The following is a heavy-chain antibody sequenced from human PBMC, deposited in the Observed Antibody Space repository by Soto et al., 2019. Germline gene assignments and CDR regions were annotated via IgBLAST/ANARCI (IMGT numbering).Heavy chain of an antibody. Sequence: EVQLLESGGGLVQPGGSLRLSCAASGFTFSSYAMSWVRQAPGKGLGWASAISGRGVSTYNADSVKGRFTISSDNSKNTLYLQMNSLGAEDTAVYYCAVLDPRDWKRIDYWGQGTLVTVSS. J-gene: IGHJ4*02. CDR2: ISGRGVST. CDR3: AVLDPRDWKRIDY. V-gene: IGHV3-23*01. CDR1: GFTFSSYA. D-gene: IGHD1-1*01.